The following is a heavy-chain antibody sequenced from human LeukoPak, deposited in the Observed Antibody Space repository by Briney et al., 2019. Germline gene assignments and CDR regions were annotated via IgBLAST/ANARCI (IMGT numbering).Heavy chain of an antibody. D-gene: IGHD5-12*01. CDR1: GFTFSSYS. V-gene: IGHV3-21*01. J-gene: IGHJ4*02. Sequence: PGGSLRLSCAASGFTFSSYSMNWVRQAPGKGLEWVSSISSSSSYIYYADSVKGRFTISRDNAKNSLYLQMNSLRAEDTAVYYCARDRVATTGKEFDYWGQGTPVTVSS. CDR2: ISSSSSYI. CDR3: ARDRVATTGKEFDY.